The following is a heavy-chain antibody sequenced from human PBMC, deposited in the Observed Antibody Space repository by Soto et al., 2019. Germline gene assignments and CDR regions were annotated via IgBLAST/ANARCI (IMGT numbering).Heavy chain of an antibody. Sequence: SETLSLTCPVSGGSISSGCYYWSWIRQHPGKGLEWIGYIYYSGSTYYNPSLKSRVTISVDTSKNQFSLKLSSVTAADTAVYYCARQTTNLGYCSGGSCYPFDYWGQGTLVTVSS. V-gene: IGHV4-31*03. CDR1: GGSISSGCYY. CDR3: ARQTTNLGYCSGGSCYPFDY. D-gene: IGHD2-15*01. CDR2: IYYSGST. J-gene: IGHJ4*02.